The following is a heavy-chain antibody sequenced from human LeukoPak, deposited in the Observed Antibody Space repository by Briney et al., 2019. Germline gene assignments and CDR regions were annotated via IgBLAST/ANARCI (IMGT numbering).Heavy chain of an antibody. CDR3: AKDGYCSGGSCYSVFDY. D-gene: IGHD2-15*01. V-gene: IGHV3-30*02. J-gene: IGHJ4*02. CDR1: GFTFSSYV. Sequence: PGGSLRLSCAAFGFTFSSYVMHWVRQAPGKGLEWVAFIRYDGSNKYYADSVKGRFTISRDNSKNTLYLQMNSLRAEDTAVYYCAKDGYCSGGSCYSVFDYWGQGTLVTVSS. CDR2: IRYDGSNK.